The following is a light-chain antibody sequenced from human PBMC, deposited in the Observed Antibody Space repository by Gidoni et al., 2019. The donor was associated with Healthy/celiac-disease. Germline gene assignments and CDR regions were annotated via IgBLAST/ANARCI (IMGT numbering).Light chain of an antibody. CDR2: GNS. V-gene: IGLV1-40*01. Sequence: QSVLTQPPSVSGAPGQRVTISCTGSSSNLGAGYDVHWYPQLPGTAPKLLIYGNSNRPSGVPDRFSGSKSGTSASLAITGLQAEDEADYYCQSYDSSLSGSGVFGGGTKLTVL. J-gene: IGLJ3*02. CDR3: QSYDSSLSGSGV. CDR1: SSNLGAGYD.